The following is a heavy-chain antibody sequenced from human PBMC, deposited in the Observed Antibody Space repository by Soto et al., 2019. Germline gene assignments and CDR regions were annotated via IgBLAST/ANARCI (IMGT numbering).Heavy chain of an antibody. CDR3: ARGGGIQLWGFDP. V-gene: IGHV4-31*03. CDR1: GGSISSGGYY. J-gene: IGHJ5*02. CDR2: IYYSGST. Sequence: PSETLSLTCTVSGGSISSGGYYWSWIRQHPGKGLEWIGYIYYSGSTYYNPSLKSRVTISVDTSKNQFSLKLSSVTAADTAVYHCARGGGIQLWGFDPWGQGTLVTVSS. D-gene: IGHD5-18*01.